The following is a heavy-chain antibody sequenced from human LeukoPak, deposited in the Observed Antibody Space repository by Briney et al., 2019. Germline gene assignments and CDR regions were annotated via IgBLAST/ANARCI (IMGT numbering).Heavy chain of an antibody. CDR1: GGSFSGYY. CDR2: INHSGST. CDR3: ARDRGYYDSSGLDFQH. Sequence: SETLSLTCAVYGGSFSGYYWSWIRQPPGKGLEWIGEINHSGSTNYNPSLKSRVTISVDTSKNQFSLKLSSVTAADTAVYYCARDRGYYDSSGLDFQHWGQGTLVTVSS. J-gene: IGHJ1*01. D-gene: IGHD3-22*01. V-gene: IGHV4-34*01.